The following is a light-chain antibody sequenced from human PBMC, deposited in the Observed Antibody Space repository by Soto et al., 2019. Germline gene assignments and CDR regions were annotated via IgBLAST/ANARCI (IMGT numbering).Light chain of an antibody. CDR2: GAS. CDR3: QQYGSSPTT. V-gene: IGKV3-20*01. Sequence: EIVLTQSPGTLSLSPGERATLSCRASQSVSSSYLAWYQQKVGQAPRLLNYGASSRATGIPDRFSGSGSGTDFTLTISRLEPEDFAVYYFQQYGSSPTTFGQGSKVEIK. J-gene: IGKJ1*01. CDR1: QSVSSSY.